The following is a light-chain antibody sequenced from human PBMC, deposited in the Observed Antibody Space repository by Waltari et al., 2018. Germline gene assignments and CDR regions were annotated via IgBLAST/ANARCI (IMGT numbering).Light chain of an antibody. J-gene: IGLJ2*01. V-gene: IGLV3-1*01. Sequence: SYELTQPPSVSVSPGQTASIPCSGDKLGNKFAYWYQQKAGQSPVLVIYQNTKRPSGIPERFSGSSSGNTATLTISGTQAMDEADYYCQAWDSGVVFGGGTKLTVL. CDR1: KLGNKF. CDR3: QAWDSGVV. CDR2: QNT.